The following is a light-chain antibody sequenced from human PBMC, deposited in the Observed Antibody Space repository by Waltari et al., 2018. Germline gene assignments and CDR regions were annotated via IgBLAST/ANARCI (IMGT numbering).Light chain of an antibody. CDR3: MQGSHWPRT. CDR2: KIS. CDR1: QSPGHSDGNTY. Sequence: DVVLTQSPLFLPVTLGQPASMSCRSSQSPGHSDGNTYMNWFHQRQGRSPRRLNYKISRGESWFPDSFSGGGSGTDFTLKISRVEAEDVWVYYCMQGSHWPRTVGQGTKLEI. J-gene: IGKJ2*01. V-gene: IGKV2-30*02.